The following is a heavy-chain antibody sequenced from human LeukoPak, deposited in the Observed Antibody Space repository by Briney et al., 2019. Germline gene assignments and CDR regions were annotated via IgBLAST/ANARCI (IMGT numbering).Heavy chain of an antibody. CDR3: ARDRSFCSGVNCYSTYYFDN. Sequence: ASVKVSCKASGYTFTSYGISWVRQAPGQGLEWMGWISAYNGNTNYAQKLQGRVTMTTDTSTSTAYMELRSLRSDDTAVYYCARDRSFCSGVNCYSTYYFDNWGQGTLVSVSS. CDR1: GYTFTSYG. J-gene: IGHJ4*02. D-gene: IGHD2-15*01. V-gene: IGHV1-18*01. CDR2: ISAYNGNT.